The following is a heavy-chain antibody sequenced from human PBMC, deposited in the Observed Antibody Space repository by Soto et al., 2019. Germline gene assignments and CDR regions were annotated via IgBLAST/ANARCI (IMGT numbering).Heavy chain of an antibody. J-gene: IGHJ6*02. CDR2: IYYSGST. D-gene: IGHD6-13*01. Sequence: PSETRSLTCTVSGGSISSSSSYWFWILHPPCKGLDGIGSIYYSGSTYYNPSLKSRVTISVDTSKNQFSLKLSSVTAADTAVYYCARGEVAAAANAYYYYYYGMDVWGQGTTVTVSS. V-gene: IGHV4-39*01. CDR3: ARGEVAAAANAYYYYYYGMDV. CDR1: GGSISSSSSY.